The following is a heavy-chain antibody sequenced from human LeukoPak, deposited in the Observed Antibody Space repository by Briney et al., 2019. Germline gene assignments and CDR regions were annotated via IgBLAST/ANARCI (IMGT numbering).Heavy chain of an antibody. CDR3: ARLYAGTRPPDY. D-gene: IGHD2-2*02. CDR1: GGSISSSTYY. V-gene: IGHV4-39*01. CDR2: IFYSGNT. J-gene: IGHJ4*02. Sequence: SETLSLTCTVSGGSISSSTYYWGWIRQPPGKGLEWIGSIFYSGNTYYNPSLKSRVTISVDTSKSQFSLKLSSVTAADTAVYYCARLYAGTRPPDYWGQGTLVTVTS.